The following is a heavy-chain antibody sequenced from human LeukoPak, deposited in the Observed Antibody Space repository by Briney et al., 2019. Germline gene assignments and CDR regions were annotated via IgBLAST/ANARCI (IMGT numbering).Heavy chain of an antibody. D-gene: IGHD3-16*01. CDR3: NLIPDAFDI. Sequence: GGSLRLSCAASGFAVSSNHMNWVRQAPGKGLEWVSVIFNGGSTYYADSVKGRFTISRDNSKNTLYLQMNSLRAEDTAVYYCNLIPDAFDIWGQGTMVTVSS. J-gene: IGHJ3*02. CDR2: IFNGGST. CDR1: GFAVSSNH. V-gene: IGHV3-53*01.